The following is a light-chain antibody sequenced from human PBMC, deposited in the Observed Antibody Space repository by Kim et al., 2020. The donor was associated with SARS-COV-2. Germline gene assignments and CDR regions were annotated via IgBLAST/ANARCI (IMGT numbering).Light chain of an antibody. V-gene: IGLV2-14*03. J-gene: IGLJ2*01. Sequence: GQSITISCTGTDNDIGIYNFVAWYQQHPGKAPKLIIYDVKYRLSGVSSRFSGSKSGNTASLTISGLQAEDEADYYCSSYTSSSTVVFGGGTQLTVL. CDR2: DVK. CDR1: DNDIGIYNF. CDR3: SSYTSSSTVV.